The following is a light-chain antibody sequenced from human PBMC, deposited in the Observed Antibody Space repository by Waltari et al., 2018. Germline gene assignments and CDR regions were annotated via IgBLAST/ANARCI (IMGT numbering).Light chain of an antibody. CDR2: GAT. Sequence: EIVMTQSPATLSVSPGDRATLSCRASQSVSSNLAWYQQKPGQPPRLLIYGATSRATGIPARLSGTGSGTEFTLTISSLQSEDFAVYYCQQYNNWPPLFTFGPGTKVDMK. V-gene: IGKV3D-15*01. J-gene: IGKJ3*01. CDR1: QSVSSN. CDR3: QQYNNWPPLFT.